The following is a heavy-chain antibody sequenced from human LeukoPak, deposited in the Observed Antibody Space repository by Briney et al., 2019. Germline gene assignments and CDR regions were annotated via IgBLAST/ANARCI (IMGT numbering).Heavy chain of an antibody. Sequence: ASVKVSCKASGYTFTSYDINWVRQATGQGLEWMGWINPNSGGTNYAQKFQGRVTMTRDTSISTAYMELSRLRSDDTAVYYCARACSSTSCYASEFDYWGQGTLVTVSS. CDR1: GYTFTSYD. CDR2: INPNSGGT. D-gene: IGHD2-2*01. CDR3: ARACSSTSCYASEFDY. J-gene: IGHJ4*02. V-gene: IGHV1-2*02.